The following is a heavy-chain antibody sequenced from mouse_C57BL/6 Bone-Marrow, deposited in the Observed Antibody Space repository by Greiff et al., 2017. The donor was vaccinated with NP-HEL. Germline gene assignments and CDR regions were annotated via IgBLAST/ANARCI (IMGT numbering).Heavy chain of an antibody. CDR1: GYTFTDYN. CDR2: INPNNGGT. CDR3: ARSTYYYGSSYDYFDY. D-gene: IGHD1-1*01. V-gene: IGHV1-18*01. Sequence: EVQLQQSGPELVKPGASVKIPCKASGYTFTDYNMDWVKQSHGKSLEWIGDINPNNGGTIYNQKFKGKATLTVDKSSSTAYMELRSLTSEDTAVDYCARSTYYYGSSYDYFDYWGQGTTLTVSA. J-gene: IGHJ2*01.